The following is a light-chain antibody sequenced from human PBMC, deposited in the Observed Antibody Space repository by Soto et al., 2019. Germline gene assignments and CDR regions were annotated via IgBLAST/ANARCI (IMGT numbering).Light chain of an antibody. CDR2: DAS. CDR1: QSMNDW. J-gene: IGKJ1*01. Sequence: DIQMTQSPSTLSASVGDRVTITCRASQSMNDWLAWYQQKPGKAPKVLIYDASSLQSGVPSRFSGSESGTEFTLTIGSLQPDDVATYYCLRYNAFSQTFGQGTKVEI. CDR3: LRYNAFSQT. V-gene: IGKV1-5*01.